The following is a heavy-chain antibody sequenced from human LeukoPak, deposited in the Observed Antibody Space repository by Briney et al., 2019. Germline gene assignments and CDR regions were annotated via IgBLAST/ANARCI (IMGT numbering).Heavy chain of an antibody. J-gene: IGHJ5*02. CDR1: GYTFTTYY. D-gene: IGHD5-18*01. CDR3: AREGGSSYGYAYH. CDR2: INPPAGST. Sequence: ASVKVSCKASGYTFTTYYLHWVRQAPGQGLEWMGVINPPAGSTTYAQNFQGRLSMTRDTSTTTVYMELSSLRSDDTAVYYCAREGGSSYGYAYHWGQGTLVTVSS. V-gene: IGHV1-46*01.